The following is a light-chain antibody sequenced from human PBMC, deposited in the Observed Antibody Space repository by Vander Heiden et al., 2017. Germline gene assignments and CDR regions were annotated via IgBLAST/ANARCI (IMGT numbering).Light chain of an antibody. CDR2: KAS. Sequence: DIEMTQSPSTLSASVGDRVTIICRASQNVSSWLSWFQQKPGKDPKVLIYKASTLKRGVPSRFSGSGSGTEFTLTISSLQPDDFATYYCQQYNTYPSITFGQGTRLDIK. V-gene: IGKV1-5*03. J-gene: IGKJ5*01. CDR3: QQYNTYPSIT. CDR1: QNVSSW.